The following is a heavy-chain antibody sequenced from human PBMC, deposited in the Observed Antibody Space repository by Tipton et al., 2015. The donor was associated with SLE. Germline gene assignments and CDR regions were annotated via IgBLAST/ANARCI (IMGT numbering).Heavy chain of an antibody. V-gene: IGHV4-61*05. CDR1: GGSISSSSYY. CDR2: VFYSGST. J-gene: IGHJ2*01. CDR3: ARVPIPVVRGVRYFDL. Sequence: GLVKPSETLSLTCTVSGGSISSSSYYWGWIRQPPGKGLEWIGYVFYSGSTNYSPSLQRRVTMSLDTSKNRFSLKLYSVTAADTAVYYCARVPIPVVRGVRYFDLWGRGTLVTVSS. D-gene: IGHD3-10*01.